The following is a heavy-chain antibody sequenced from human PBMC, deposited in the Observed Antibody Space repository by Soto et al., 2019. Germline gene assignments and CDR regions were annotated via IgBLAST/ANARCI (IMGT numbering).Heavy chain of an antibody. CDR2: KKQDGSEE. V-gene: IGHV3-7*01. Sequence: PGGSLRLSCAASGFSISRYWMSWVRQAPGKGLEWVADKKQDGSEEYYVDSVKGRFTVSRDNAKNSVYLQLTSLRVEDTALYYCARGGFSYRTGIEHWGQGALVTVSS. CDR3: ARGGFSYRTGIEH. D-gene: IGHD5-18*01. CDR1: GFSISRYW. J-gene: IGHJ5*02.